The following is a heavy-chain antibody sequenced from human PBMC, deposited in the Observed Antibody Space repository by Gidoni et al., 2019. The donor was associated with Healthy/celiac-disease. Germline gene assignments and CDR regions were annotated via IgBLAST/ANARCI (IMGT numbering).Heavy chain of an antibody. D-gene: IGHD3-16*01. J-gene: IGHJ5*02. CDR1: GFTFSSYA. Sequence: EVQLVASGGGLVQSGGSRRLSCASAGFTFSSYAISWVRHAPGKRQEWVSAISGSGGSTYYADSVKGRFTISRDNSKNTLYLQMNSLRAEDTAVYYCAKDYGSPWGQGTLVTVSS. CDR3: AKDYGSP. CDR2: ISGSGGST. V-gene: IGHV3-23*04.